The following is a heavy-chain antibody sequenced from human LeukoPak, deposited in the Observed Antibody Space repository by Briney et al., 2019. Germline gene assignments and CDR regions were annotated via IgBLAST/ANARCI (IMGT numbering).Heavy chain of an antibody. CDR3: ARDSPHRSWGSGFDY. CDR2: ISSSSSYI. V-gene: IGHV3-21*01. Sequence: GGSLRLSCAASGFIVNSNYISWVRQAPGKGLEWVSFISSSSSYIYYADSVKGRFTISRDNAKNSVYLQMNSLRAEDTAVYYCARDSPHRSWGSGFDYWGQGTLVTVSS. D-gene: IGHD3-16*01. J-gene: IGHJ4*02. CDR1: GFIVNSNY.